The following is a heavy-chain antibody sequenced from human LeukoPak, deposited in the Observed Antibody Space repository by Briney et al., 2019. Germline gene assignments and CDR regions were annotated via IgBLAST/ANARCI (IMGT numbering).Heavy chain of an antibody. V-gene: IGHV3-21*01. CDR2: ISSGSGYI. J-gene: IGHJ5*02. CDR3: ARDLAAGAENWFDP. D-gene: IGHD6-13*01. CDR1: GLTFSSYS. Sequence: PGGSLRLSCAASGLTFSSYSMNWVRQAPGKGLEWVSSISSGSGYIYYADSVKGRFTISRDNAKNSLYLQMNNLRAEDTAVYYCARDLAAGAENWFDPWGQGTLVSVSS.